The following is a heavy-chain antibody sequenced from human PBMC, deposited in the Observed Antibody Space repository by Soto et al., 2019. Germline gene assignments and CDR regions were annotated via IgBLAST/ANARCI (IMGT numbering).Heavy chain of an antibody. CDR3: ARLPIAGRPGYFYYGMDV. D-gene: IGHD6-6*01. CDR1: GGSLISYY. Sequence: SETMSLTCTVSGGSLISYYWSWIRQPPGKGPEWIGNIYYRGSTYYNPSLKSRVTISVDTSKNQFSLKLNSVTAADTAVYYCARLPIAGRPGYFYYGMDVWGQGTTVTVSS. CDR2: IYYRGST. V-gene: IGHV4-39*01. J-gene: IGHJ6*02.